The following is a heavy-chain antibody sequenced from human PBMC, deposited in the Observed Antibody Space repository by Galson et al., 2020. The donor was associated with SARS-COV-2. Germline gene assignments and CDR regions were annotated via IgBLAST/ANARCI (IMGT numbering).Heavy chain of an antibody. Sequence: GGSLRLSCVASGFTLSNYGMYWVRQAPGKGLEWVAVIAYDGNSKYYADSVKGRFTISRDNSKNTLYLQMNSLRAEDTAVYYCTRGPGFLEWLLGYYYGMDVWGQGTTVTVSS. D-gene: IGHD3-3*01. CDR1: GFTLSNYG. V-gene: IGHV3-30*19. J-gene: IGHJ6*02. CDR3: TRGPGFLEWLLGYYYGMDV. CDR2: IAYDGNSK.